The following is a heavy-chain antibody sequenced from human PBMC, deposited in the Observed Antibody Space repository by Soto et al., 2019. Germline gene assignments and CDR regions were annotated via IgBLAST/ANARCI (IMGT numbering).Heavy chain of an antibody. J-gene: IGHJ5*01. Sequence: SETLSLTCSVSGDSISTVDYFWAWIRQPPGQALEYIGYIYKSTTTYYNPSFESRVAISLDTSKSQFSLNVTSVTAADTAVYFCARGRYCLTGRCFPNWFDSWGQGTLATVSS. CDR1: GDSISTVDYF. CDR3: ARGRYCLTGRCFPNWFDS. V-gene: IGHV4-30-4*01. D-gene: IGHD2-15*01. CDR2: IYKSTTT.